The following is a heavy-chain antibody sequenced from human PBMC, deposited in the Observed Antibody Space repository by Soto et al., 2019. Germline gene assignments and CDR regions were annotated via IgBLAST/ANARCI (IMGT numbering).Heavy chain of an antibody. CDR3: ARNSYISGDDDSYYLDY. J-gene: IGHJ4*02. CDR1: GYTFTRYA. D-gene: IGHD2-21*02. V-gene: IGHV1-3*01. CDR2: INPGNGDT. Sequence: GASVKVSCKASGYTFTRYAMHWVRQAPGQRPEWMGWINPGNGDTKYSEKLQGRVTFARATSASTTYMELSSLRSEDTAMYYCARNSYISGDDDSYYLDYWGQGTPVTVSS.